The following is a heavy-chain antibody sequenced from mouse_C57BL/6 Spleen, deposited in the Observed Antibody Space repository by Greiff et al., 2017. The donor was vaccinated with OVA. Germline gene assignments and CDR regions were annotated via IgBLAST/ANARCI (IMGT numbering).Heavy chain of an antibody. CDR2: IDPNSGGT. CDR3: ASYYYGSSYGYYFDY. D-gene: IGHD1-1*01. Sequence: QVQLKQPGAELVKPGASVKLSCKASGYTFTSYWMHWVKQRPGRGLEWIGRIDPNSGGTKYNEKFKSKATLTVDKPSSTAYMQLSSLTSEDSAVYYCASYYYGSSYGYYFDYWGQGTTLAVSS. V-gene: IGHV1-72*01. J-gene: IGHJ2*01. CDR1: GYTFTSYW.